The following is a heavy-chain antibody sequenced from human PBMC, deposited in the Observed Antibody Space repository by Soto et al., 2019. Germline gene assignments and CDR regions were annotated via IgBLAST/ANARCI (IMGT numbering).Heavy chain of an antibody. CDR3: ARDEDDYDSSGDGGY. CDR1: VFTFSSYA. CDR2: ISYDGSNK. J-gene: IGHJ4*02. V-gene: IGHV3-30-3*01. D-gene: IGHD3-22*01. Sequence: PGWSLRLSCAASVFTFSSYAMHWVRQAPGKGLEWVAVISYDGSNKYYADSVKGRFTISRDNSKNTLYLQMNSLRAEDTAVYYCARDEDDYDSSGDGGYWGQGTLVTVSS.